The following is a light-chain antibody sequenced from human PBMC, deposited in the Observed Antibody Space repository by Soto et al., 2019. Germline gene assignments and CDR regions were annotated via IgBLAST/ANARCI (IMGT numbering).Light chain of an antibody. J-gene: IGKJ1*01. CDR2: GAS. V-gene: IGKV3-15*01. CDR3: QQYNIWPRT. Sequence: TPSPLPLSVSTGERATLSCRASLSVSTNLAWYQQKPGQAPRLLIYGASTRATGISARFSGSGYGTEFSLTISSLQSEDFAVYYCQQYNIWPRTFGQGTKVDIK. CDR1: LSVSTN.